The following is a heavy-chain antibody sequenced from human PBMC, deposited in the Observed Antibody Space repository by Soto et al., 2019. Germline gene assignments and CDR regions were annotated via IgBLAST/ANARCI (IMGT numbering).Heavy chain of an antibody. Sequence: SGWCYLTWHRQPPGKGLEYIGYIYKTGKTYYNPSLKSRPFISLDTSKSQFFLRLTSVTAADTAMYYSARSLSRSPGYFVPGDQRTLV. CDR1: SGWCY. J-gene: IGHJ5*02. V-gene: IGHV4-30-4*01. D-gene: IGHD6-6*01. CDR3: ARSLSRSPGYFVP. CDR2: IYKTGKT.